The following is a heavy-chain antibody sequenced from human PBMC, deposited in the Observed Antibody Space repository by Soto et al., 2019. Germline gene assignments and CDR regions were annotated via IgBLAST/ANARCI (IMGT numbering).Heavy chain of an antibody. Sequence: QVQLQESGPGLVKPSQTLSLTCTVSGGSISSGGYYWSWIRQHPGKGLEWIGYIYYSGSTYYNPSLKSRVTISVDSSKNQFSLKLSSVTAADTAVYYCARDQRRDGYNLSYWGQGTLVTVSS. J-gene: IGHJ4*02. CDR2: IYYSGST. CDR3: ARDQRRDGYNLSY. CDR1: GGSISSGGYY. V-gene: IGHV4-31*03. D-gene: IGHD5-12*01.